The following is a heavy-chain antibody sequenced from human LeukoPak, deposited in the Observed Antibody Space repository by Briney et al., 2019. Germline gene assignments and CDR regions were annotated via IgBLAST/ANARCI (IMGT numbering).Heavy chain of an antibody. CDR2: FYHSGIT. J-gene: IGHJ4*02. D-gene: IGHD5-24*01. CDR3: ARDRREMATHYFDY. Sequence: PSETLSLTCTVSGYSISSGYFWGWIRQPPGKGLERIGSFYHSGITYYNPSLKSRVTISVDTSKNQFSLKLSSVTAADTAVYYCARDRREMATHYFDYWGQGTLVTVSS. V-gene: IGHV4-38-2*02. CDR1: GYSISSGYF.